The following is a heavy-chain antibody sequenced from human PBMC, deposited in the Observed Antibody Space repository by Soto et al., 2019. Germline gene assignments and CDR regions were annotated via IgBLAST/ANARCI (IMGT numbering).Heavy chain of an antibody. J-gene: IGHJ4*02. CDR1: GGSVSSFC. CDR2: VCSSGST. CDR3: ARARGYLEWLFFDY. V-gene: IGHV4-4*08. D-gene: IGHD3-3*01. Sequence: SETLSLTCYVSGGSVSSFCWTWIRQSPGKGLESIANVCSSGSTNYNPSLKSRVTISVDTSKNQFSLNLRSVTAADTAVYFCARARGYLEWLFFDYWGQGTLVTVSS.